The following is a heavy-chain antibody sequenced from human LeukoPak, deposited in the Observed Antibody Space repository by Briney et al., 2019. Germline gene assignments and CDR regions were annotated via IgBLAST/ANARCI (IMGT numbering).Heavy chain of an antibody. V-gene: IGHV4-61*02. Sequence: KTSETLSLTCTVSGGSISSGSYYWSWIRQPAGTGLEWIGRIYTSGSTNYNPSLKSRVTISVDTSKNQFSLKLSSVTAADTAVYYCARVGWGSAPYFDYWGQGTLVTVSS. CDR2: IYTSGST. CDR1: GGSISSGSYY. J-gene: IGHJ4*02. CDR3: ARVGWGSAPYFDY. D-gene: IGHD3-16*01.